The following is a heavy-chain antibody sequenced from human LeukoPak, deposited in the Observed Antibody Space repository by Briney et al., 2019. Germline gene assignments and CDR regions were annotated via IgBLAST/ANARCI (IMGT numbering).Heavy chain of an antibody. CDR1: GFTFSSYA. CDR3: ANTVGVTAFLAY. J-gene: IGHJ4*02. D-gene: IGHD2-21*02. Sequence: GKSLRLSCAASGFTFSSYAMHWVRQAPGKGLEWVAVISYDETNKYYADSVKGRFTISRDNSKNTLYLQINSLRTEDTALYYCANTVGVTAFLAYWGQGTLVTVSS. V-gene: IGHV3-30*04. CDR2: ISYDETNK.